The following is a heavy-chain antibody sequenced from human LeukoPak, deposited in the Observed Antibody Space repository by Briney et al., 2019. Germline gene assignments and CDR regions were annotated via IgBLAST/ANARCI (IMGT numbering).Heavy chain of an antibody. D-gene: IGHD1-26*01. CDR3: SKDGWDIVGATTRYLYYYMDV. CDR2: ISWNSGSI. Sequence: GRSLRLSCAASGFTFDDYAMHWVRKAPGKGLEWVSGISWNSGSIGYADSVKGRFTISRDNAKNSLYLQMNSLRAEDTALYYWSKDGWDIVGATTRYLYYYMDVWGKGTTVTVSS. CDR1: GFTFDDYA. J-gene: IGHJ6*03. V-gene: IGHV3-9*01.